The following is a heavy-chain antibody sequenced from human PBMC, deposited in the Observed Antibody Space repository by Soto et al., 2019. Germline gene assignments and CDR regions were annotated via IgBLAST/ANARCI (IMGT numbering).Heavy chain of an antibody. J-gene: IGHJ4*02. CDR2: IRVHNGNT. Sequence: ASVKVSCKXSGYNFINYGITWVRQAPGQGLEWMGWIRVHNGNTNYAQNLQGRVTMTTDTPTSTAYMELRSLRSDDTAVYYCVRDLDGSGSYYTGYWGPGTLVTVSS. V-gene: IGHV1-18*01. CDR1: GYNFINYG. CDR3: VRDLDGSGSYYTGY. D-gene: IGHD3-10*01.